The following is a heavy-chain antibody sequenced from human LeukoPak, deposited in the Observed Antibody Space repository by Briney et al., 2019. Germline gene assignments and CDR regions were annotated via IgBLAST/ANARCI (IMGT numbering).Heavy chain of an antibody. CDR2: IKQDGSEK. CDR3: ASYEYYDFWSGYYTDAFDI. Sequence: GGSLRLSCAASGFTFSSYWMSWVRRAPGKGLEWVANIKQDGSEKYYVDSVKGRFTISRDNAKNSLYLQMNSLRAEDTAVYYCASYEYYDFWSGYYTDAFDIWGQGTMVTVSS. CDR1: GFTFSSYW. V-gene: IGHV3-7*01. J-gene: IGHJ3*02. D-gene: IGHD3-3*01.